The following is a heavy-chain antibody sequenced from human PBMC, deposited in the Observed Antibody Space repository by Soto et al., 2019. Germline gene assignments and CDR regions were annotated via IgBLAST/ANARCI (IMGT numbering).Heavy chain of an antibody. CDR2: IIPILGIA. CDR1: GGTFSSYT. D-gene: IGHD3-22*01. Sequence: SVKVSCKASGGTFSSYTISWVRQAPGQGLEWMGRIIPILGIANYAQKFQGRVTITADKSTSTAYMELSSLRSEDTAVYYCAAWDYYDSSGYYYSGFFRYWGQGTLVTVSS. CDR3: AAWDYYDSSGYYYSGFFRY. J-gene: IGHJ4*02. V-gene: IGHV1-69*02.